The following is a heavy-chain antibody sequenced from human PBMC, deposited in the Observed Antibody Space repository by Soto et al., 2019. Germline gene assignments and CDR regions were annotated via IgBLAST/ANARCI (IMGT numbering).Heavy chain of an antibody. V-gene: IGHV4-4*02. D-gene: IGHD2-15*01. CDR3: VRDSRTGCSSINCYMH. CDR1: GDSLTNNHW. J-gene: IGHJ4*02. Sequence: QLQLRESGPGLVQPSWTLSLTCDVSGDSLTNNHWWSWVRQAPGKGLEWIGEIWHTGRPNYNPSRKSRVAISIDKSKNQFSLKLSSVTAADTAVYYCVRDSRTGCSSINCYMHWGQGTLVTVSS. CDR2: IWHTGRP.